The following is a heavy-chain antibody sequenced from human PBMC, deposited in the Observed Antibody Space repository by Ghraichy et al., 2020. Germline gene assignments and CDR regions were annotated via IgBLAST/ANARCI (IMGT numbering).Heavy chain of an antibody. J-gene: IGHJ2*01. Sequence: ASVKVSCRAAGYSFTSYDINWVRQTTGQCLEKMAWMNPNSGNTGYAQKFQDRVTITRDTSIDTAYMELNSLRSEDTAVYYCARSSVLVRGAKGRYFHLWGRGTLVTVSS. CDR2: MNPNSGNT. CDR3: ARSSVLVRGAKGRYFHL. CDR1: GYSFTSYD. V-gene: IGHV1-8*03. D-gene: IGHD3-10*01.